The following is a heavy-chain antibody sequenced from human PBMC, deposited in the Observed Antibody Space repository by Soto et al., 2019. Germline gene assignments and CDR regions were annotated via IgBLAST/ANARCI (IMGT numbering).Heavy chain of an antibody. CDR2: VNPSGGST. J-gene: IGHJ1*01. CDR1: GYIFTAYS. CDR3: AREENCSDGICYSEYFQR. Sequence: GASVKVSCKASGYIFTAYSMHWVRQAPGQGLEWMGVVNPSGGSTNYAQKFQGGFTMTRDTSTSTVYMDLSSLTSEDTAVYYCAREENCSDGICYSEYFQRWGQGTLVTVSS. V-gene: IGHV1-46*01. D-gene: IGHD2-15*01.